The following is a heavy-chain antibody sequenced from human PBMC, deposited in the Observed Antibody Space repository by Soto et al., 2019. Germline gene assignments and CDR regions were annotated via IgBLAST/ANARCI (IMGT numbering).Heavy chain of an antibody. Sequence: GASVKVSCKASGYTFTSYGISWVRQAPGQGLEWMGWISAYNGNTNYAQKLQGRVTMTTDTSTSTAYMELRSLRSDDTAVYYCARDPVLRYFDWLPYFDYWGQGTLVTV. D-gene: IGHD3-9*01. CDR1: GYTFTSYG. J-gene: IGHJ4*02. V-gene: IGHV1-18*01. CDR3: ARDPVLRYFDWLPYFDY. CDR2: ISAYNGNT.